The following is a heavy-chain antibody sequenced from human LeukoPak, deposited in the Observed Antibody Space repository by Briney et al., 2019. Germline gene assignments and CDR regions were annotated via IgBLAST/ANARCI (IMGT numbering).Heavy chain of an antibody. J-gene: IGHJ4*02. V-gene: IGHV3-23*01. CDR3: AKDVYGDYGGLDY. CDR2: VRGSDGST. D-gene: IGHD4-17*01. Sequence: GGSLRLSCAASGFPFSTYAMSWVRQAPGKGLEWVSSVRGSDGSTYYADSVKGRFAISRDNSKNTLYLQMNSLRAEDTAVYYCAKDVYGDYGGLDYWGQGTLVTVSS. CDR1: GFPFSTYA.